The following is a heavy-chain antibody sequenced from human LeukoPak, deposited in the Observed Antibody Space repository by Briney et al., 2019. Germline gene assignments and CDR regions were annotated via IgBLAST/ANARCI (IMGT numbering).Heavy chain of an antibody. V-gene: IGHV4-61*02. CDR1: GGSISSGSYY. D-gene: IGHD3-10*01. J-gene: IGHJ5*02. CDR2: IYTSGST. CDR3: ARAGAMVRVFDP. Sequence: SETLSLTCSVSGGSISSGSYYWSWIRQPAGKGLEWIGRIYTSGSTNYNPSLKSRVTISVDTSKNQFSLKLSSVTAADTAVYYCARAGAMVRVFDPWGQGTLVTVSS.